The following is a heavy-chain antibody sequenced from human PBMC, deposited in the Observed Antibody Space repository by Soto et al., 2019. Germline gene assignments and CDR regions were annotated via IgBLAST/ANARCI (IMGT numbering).Heavy chain of an antibody. CDR2: VYYGGST. D-gene: IGHD3-22*01. CDR1: GGSISSSSYY. Sequence: SETLSLTCTVSGGSISSSSYYWGWIRQPPGKGLEWIGNVYYGGSTYYNPSLKSRVTISVETSKSQFSLKLSSVTAADTAVYYCAGGDYYHSSGYYFYYYTTDVWGHGTTVTVSS. V-gene: IGHV4-39*01. CDR3: AGGDYYHSSGYYFYYYTTDV. J-gene: IGHJ6*02.